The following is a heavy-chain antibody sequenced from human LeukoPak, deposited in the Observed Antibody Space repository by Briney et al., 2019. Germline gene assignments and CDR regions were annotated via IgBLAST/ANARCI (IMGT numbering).Heavy chain of an antibody. CDR3: ARGDSSGWYLF. V-gene: IGHV3-30-3*01. J-gene: IGHJ4*02. Sequence: GRSLRLSCAASGFTFSSYAMHWVRQAPGKGLEWVAVISYDGSNKYYADSVKGRFTISRDNSKNTLYLQMNSLRAEDTAVYYCARGDSSGWYLFWGQGTLVTVSS. D-gene: IGHD6-19*01. CDR1: GFTFSSYA. CDR2: ISYDGSNK.